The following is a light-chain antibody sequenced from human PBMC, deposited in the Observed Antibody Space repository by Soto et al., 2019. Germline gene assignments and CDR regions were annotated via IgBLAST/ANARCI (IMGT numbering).Light chain of an antibody. CDR2: DVS. CDR3: SSYTSSSTLNV. V-gene: IGLV2-14*01. Sequence: QSVLTQPASVSGSPGQSITISCTGTSSEFEGYNYVSWYQQHPGKAPKLMIYDVSNRPSGVSNRFSGSKSGNTASLTISGLQAEDEADYYCSSYTSSSTLNVFGTGTKVTVL. J-gene: IGLJ1*01. CDR1: SSEFEGYNY.